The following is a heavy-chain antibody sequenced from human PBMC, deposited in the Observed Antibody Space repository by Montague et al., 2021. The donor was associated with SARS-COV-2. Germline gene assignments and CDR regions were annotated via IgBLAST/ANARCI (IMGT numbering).Heavy chain of an antibody. CDR2: IFRSGDS. CDR1: GDSISNSIW. V-gene: IGHV4-4*02. CDR3: VRGGTMTVVVFDY. J-gene: IGHJ4*02. D-gene: IGHD3-22*01. Sequence: SETLSLTCTLSGDSISNSIWWTWVRQSPGRGLEWIGEIFRSGDSNYNPSLKSRVTMSVDMSRNQFSLSLSNVTAADTAIYYCVRGGTMTVVVFDYWGQGTLVTVSS.